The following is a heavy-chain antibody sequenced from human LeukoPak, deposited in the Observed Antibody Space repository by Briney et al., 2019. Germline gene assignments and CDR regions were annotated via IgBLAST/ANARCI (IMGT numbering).Heavy chain of an antibody. J-gene: IGHJ5*02. CDR2: INHSGST. CDR3: ARAGSSWYPFRWFDP. D-gene: IGHD6-13*01. CDR1: GGSFSGYY. Sequence: SETLSLTCAVYGGSFSGYYWSWIRQPPGKGLEWIGEINHSGSTNYNPSLKSRVTISVDTSKNQFSLKLSSVTAADTAVHYCARAGSSWYPFRWFDPWGQGTLVTVSS. V-gene: IGHV4-34*01.